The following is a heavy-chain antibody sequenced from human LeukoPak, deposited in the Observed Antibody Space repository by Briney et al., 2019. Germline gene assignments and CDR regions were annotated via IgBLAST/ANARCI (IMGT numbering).Heavy chain of an antibody. CDR3: ARKQWLVLADAFDI. J-gene: IGHJ3*02. V-gene: IGHV4-34*01. CDR1: GGAFSDYY. CDR2: INHSGST. Sequence: PSETLSLTCAVFGGAFSDYYWTWIRQPPGKGLEWIGEINHSGSTNYNPSLKSRVTISIDTSKNQFSLRLSSVTAADTAVYYCARKQWLVLADAFDIWGQGTMVTVSS. D-gene: IGHD6-19*01.